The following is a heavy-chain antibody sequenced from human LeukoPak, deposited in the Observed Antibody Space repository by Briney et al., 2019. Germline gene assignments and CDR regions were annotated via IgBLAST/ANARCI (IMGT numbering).Heavy chain of an antibody. J-gene: IGHJ4*02. CDR1: GYTFTVYY. D-gene: IGHD5-18*01. V-gene: IGHV1-2*02. CDR3: APGAAMVGPYYFDY. CDR2: INPNSGGT. Sequence: ASVKVSCKASGYTFTVYYLHWVRQAPGQGLAWMGWINPNSGGTNYAQKFQGRVTMTRDTSISTAYMELSRLRSDDTAVYYCAPGAAMVGPYYFDYWGQGTLVTVSS.